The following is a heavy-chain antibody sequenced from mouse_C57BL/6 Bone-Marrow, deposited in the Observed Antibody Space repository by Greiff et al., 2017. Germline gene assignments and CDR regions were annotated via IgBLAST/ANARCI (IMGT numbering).Heavy chain of an antibody. J-gene: IGHJ2*01. Sequence: QVQLQQPGAELVMPGASVKLSCKASGYTFTSYWMHWVKQRPGQGLEWIGEIDPSDSYTNYNQKFKGKSTLPVDKSSITAYMQLSSLTSEDSAVYYCARSSGYPDYWGQGTTLTVSS. CDR3: ARSSGYPDY. D-gene: IGHD3-1*01. CDR1: GYTFTSYW. V-gene: IGHV1-69*01. CDR2: IDPSDSYT.